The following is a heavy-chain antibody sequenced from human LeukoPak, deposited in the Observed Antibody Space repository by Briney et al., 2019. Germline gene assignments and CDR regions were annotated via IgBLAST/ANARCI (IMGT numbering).Heavy chain of an antibody. CDR1: VNTLIESS. D-gene: IGHD3-3*01. CDR2: FDPEEAKM. Sequence: ASVTVSSKLSVNTLIESSIQWVRQAPGKGRECMGGFDPEEAKMDYVQNFQGRVTTTEDTSTQTAYMELSGLPSDDPAVYYCTTRSGDFWSGFVNWGQGSLVTVSS. CDR3: TTRSGDFWSGFVN. J-gene: IGHJ4*02. V-gene: IGHV1-24*01.